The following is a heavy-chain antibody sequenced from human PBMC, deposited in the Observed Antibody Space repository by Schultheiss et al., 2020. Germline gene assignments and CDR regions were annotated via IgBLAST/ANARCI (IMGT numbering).Heavy chain of an antibody. V-gene: IGHV3-13*01. J-gene: IGHJ6*02. CDR1: GFTFSNAW. D-gene: IGHD2-2*01. CDR2: PDPAGDT. CDR3: ARESSSTSREGYYYGMDV. Sequence: GGSLRLSCAASGFTFSNAWMSWVRQAPGRGLDCVSAPDPAGDTYYPGSVKGRFTISRDNAKNTLYLQMNSLRAEDTAVYYCARESSSTSREGYYYGMDVWGQGTTVNVSS.